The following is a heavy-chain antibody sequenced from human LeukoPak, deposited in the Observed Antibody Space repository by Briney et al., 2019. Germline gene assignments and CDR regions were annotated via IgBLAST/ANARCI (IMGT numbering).Heavy chain of an antibody. Sequence: PGGSLRLSCAASGFTFSSYWMSWVRQAPGKGLEWVANIKQDGSEKYYVDSVKGRFTISRDNAKNSPYLQMNSLRAEDTAVYYCARDWRRQWFGTPRYFDYWGQGTLVTVSS. CDR2: IKQDGSEK. J-gene: IGHJ4*02. CDR1: GFTFSSYW. D-gene: IGHD3-10*01. CDR3: ARDWRRQWFGTPRYFDY. V-gene: IGHV3-7*03.